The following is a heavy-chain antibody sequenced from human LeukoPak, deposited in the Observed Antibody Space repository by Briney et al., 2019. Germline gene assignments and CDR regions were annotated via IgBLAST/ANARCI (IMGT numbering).Heavy chain of an antibody. CDR3: TANYNY. D-gene: IGHD3-10*01. Sequence: GGSLRLSCAASGFTFNTFWMHWVRQVPGKGLVWVSRTNSDESRTNYADSVKGRFTISRDNAKNTLYLHMNSLRAEDTAVYYCTANYNYWGQGTLVTVSS. CDR2: TNSDESRT. CDR1: GFTFNTFW. V-gene: IGHV3-74*01. J-gene: IGHJ4*02.